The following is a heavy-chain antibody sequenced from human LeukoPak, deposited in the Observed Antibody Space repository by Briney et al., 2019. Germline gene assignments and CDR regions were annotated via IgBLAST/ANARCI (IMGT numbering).Heavy chain of an antibody. D-gene: IGHD6-13*01. CDR1: GGSISSYY. CDR2: IYYSGST. Sequence: KPSETLSLTCTVSGGSISSYYWSWIRQPPGKGLEWIGYIYYSGSTNYNPSLKSRVTISVDTSKNQFSLKLSSVTAADTAVYYCASSIAAAGTWEYFDYWGQGTLVTVSS. CDR3: ASSIAAAGTWEYFDY. V-gene: IGHV4-59*01. J-gene: IGHJ4*02.